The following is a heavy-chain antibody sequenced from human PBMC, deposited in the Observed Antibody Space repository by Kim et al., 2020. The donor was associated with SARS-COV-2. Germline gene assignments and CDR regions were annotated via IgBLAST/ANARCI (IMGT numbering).Heavy chain of an antibody. CDR2: ISGSGGST. D-gene: IGHD3-10*01. J-gene: IGHJ3*02. V-gene: IGHV3-23*01. Sequence: GGSLKLSCAASGFTFSSYAMSWVRQAPGKGLEWVSAISGSGGSTYYADSVKGRFTISRDNSKNTLYLQMNSLRAEDTAVYYCAKHVLLWFGESYDAFDIWGQGTMVTVSS. CDR1: GFTFSSYA. CDR3: AKHVLLWFGESYDAFDI.